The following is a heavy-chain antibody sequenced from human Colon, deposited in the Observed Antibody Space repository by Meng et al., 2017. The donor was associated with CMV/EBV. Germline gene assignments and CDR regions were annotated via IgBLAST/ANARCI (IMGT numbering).Heavy chain of an antibody. Sequence: GESLKISCAASGFIFTEYAMTWVRQAPGKGLEWLAVVSYDGSNRYHADSVRDRFIISRDNSKNILYLQMNSLRREDTAVYYCARRWRAGTPIHHFDAWGQGALVTVSS. CDR2: VSYDGSNR. V-gene: IGHV3-30*04. CDR3: ARRWRAGTPIHHFDA. J-gene: IGHJ4*02. CDR1: GFIFTEYA. D-gene: IGHD4-23*01.